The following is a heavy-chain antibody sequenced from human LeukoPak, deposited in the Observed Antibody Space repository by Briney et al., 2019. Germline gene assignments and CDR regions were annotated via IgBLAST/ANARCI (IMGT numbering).Heavy chain of an antibody. Sequence: PGGSLRLSCAASGFTFSSYGMHWVRQAPGKGLEWVAFIRYDGSNKYYADSVKGRFTISRDNAKKSLYLQMNSLRAEDTAVYYCARACVYYDSSGCDYWGQGTLVTVSS. D-gene: IGHD3-22*01. CDR1: GFTFSSYG. V-gene: IGHV3-30*02. CDR2: IRYDGSNK. J-gene: IGHJ4*02. CDR3: ARACVYYDSSGCDY.